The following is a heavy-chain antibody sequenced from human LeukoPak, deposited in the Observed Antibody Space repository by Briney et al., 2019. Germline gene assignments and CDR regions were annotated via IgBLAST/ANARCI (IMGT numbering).Heavy chain of an antibody. Sequence: PSETLSLTCTVSGDSIGFYYWSWIRQPPGKGLEWIGYVYYSGGTNYKSSLKSRVTISLDTSKSQFSLNLSSVTAADTAVYYCARGQGYGLLNALDDWGQGTLVTVSS. D-gene: IGHD5-18*01. CDR1: GDSIGFYY. J-gene: IGHJ4*02. CDR2: VYYSGGT. CDR3: ARGQGYGLLNALDD. V-gene: IGHV4-59*01.